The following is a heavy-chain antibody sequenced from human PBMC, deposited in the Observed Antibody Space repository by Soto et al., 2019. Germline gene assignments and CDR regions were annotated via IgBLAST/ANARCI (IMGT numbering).Heavy chain of an antibody. CDR3: AKATVTHHLSYYYYGMDV. Sequence: QVQLVESGGGVVQPGRSLRLSCAASGFTFSSYGMHWVRQAPGKGLEWVAVISYDGSNKYYADSVKGRFTISRDNSKNTLYLQMNSLRAEDTAVYYCAKATVTHHLSYYYYGMDVWGQGTTVTVSS. CDR2: ISYDGSNK. CDR1: GFTFSSYG. D-gene: IGHD4-4*01. J-gene: IGHJ6*02. V-gene: IGHV3-30*18.